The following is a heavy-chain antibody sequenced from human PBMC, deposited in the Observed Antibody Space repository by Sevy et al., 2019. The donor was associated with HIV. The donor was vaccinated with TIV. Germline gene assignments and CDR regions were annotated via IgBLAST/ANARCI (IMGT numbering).Heavy chain of an antibody. Sequence: SETLSLTCTVSGGSIGSHYWSWIRQPAGKGLEWIGRIYKSGSANYNPSLKSRVTMSIDTSKDHFSLKLSSVTAADTAVYYCARVYKSINYWGQGTLVTVSS. CDR3: ARVYKSINY. CDR2: IYKSGSA. V-gene: IGHV4-4*07. D-gene: IGHD1-1*01. J-gene: IGHJ4*02. CDR1: GGSIGSHY.